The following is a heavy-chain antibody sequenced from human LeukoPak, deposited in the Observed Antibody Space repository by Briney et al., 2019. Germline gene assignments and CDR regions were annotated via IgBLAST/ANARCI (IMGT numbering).Heavy chain of an antibody. Sequence: SGGSLRLSCAASGFTFSSYAMSWVRQAPGKGLEWVSAISGSGGSTYYADSVKGRFTISRDNSKNTLYLQMNSLRAEDTAVYYCTREYQLLYYYYGMDVWGQGTTVTVSS. CDR2: ISGSGGST. CDR3: TREYQLLYYYYGMDV. V-gene: IGHV3-23*01. D-gene: IGHD2-2*01. J-gene: IGHJ6*02. CDR1: GFTFSSYA.